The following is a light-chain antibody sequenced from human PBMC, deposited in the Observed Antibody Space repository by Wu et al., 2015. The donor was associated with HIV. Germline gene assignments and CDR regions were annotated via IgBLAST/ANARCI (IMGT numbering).Light chain of an antibody. CDR1: QSVASF. CDR2: DAS. Sequence: EIVLTQFPATLSLSPGERATLSCRASQSVASFLAWYQQKPGQAPRLLIYDASNRATGIPARFSGSGSGTDFTLTISSLEPEDFAVYYCQQRRYWPLYXFGQGTKLEIK. J-gene: IGKJ2*01. CDR3: QQRRYWPLYX. V-gene: IGKV3-11*01.